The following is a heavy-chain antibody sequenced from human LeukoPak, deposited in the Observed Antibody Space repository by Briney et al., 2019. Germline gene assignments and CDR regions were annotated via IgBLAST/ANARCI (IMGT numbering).Heavy chain of an antibody. Sequence: GGALRLSCTASGVIFSNYAMHWGRQAPGKGLQGLTFIRYDGSNKYYADSVKGRFTISRDNSKNTLYLQMKSLRAEDTAVYYCARAGNYYDSSGPYYFDYWGQGTLVTVSS. CDR3: ARAGNYYDSSGPYYFDY. CDR1: GVIFSNYA. J-gene: IGHJ4*02. D-gene: IGHD3-22*01. V-gene: IGHV3-30*02. CDR2: IRYDGSNK.